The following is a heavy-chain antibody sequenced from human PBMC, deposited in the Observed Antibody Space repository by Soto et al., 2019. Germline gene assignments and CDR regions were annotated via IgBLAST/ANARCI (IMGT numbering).Heavy chain of an antibody. CDR3: AKEMDSSGWYDY. Sequence: QVQLVESGGGVVQPGRSLRLSCAASGFTFSSYGMHWVRQAPGKGLEWVAVISYDGSNKYYADSVKGRFTISRDNSENTLYLQMNSLRAEDTAVYYCAKEMDSSGWYDYWGQGTLVTVSS. CDR2: ISYDGSNK. J-gene: IGHJ4*02. V-gene: IGHV3-30*18. CDR1: GFTFSSYG. D-gene: IGHD6-19*01.